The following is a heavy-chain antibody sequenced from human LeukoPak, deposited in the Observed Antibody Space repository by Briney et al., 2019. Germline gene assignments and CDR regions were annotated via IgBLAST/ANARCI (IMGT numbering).Heavy chain of an antibody. D-gene: IGHD5-18*01. CDR3: AREEFTAMVTGAFDI. CDR2: IKTYNGNT. CDR1: GYTFTGYY. Sequence: ASVKVSCKASGYTFTGYYMHWVRQAPGQGLEWMGWIKTYNGNTNYAQKLQGRVTMTTDTSTSTAYMELRSLRSDDTAVYYCAREEFTAMVTGAFDIWGQGTMVTVSS. J-gene: IGHJ3*02. V-gene: IGHV1-18*04.